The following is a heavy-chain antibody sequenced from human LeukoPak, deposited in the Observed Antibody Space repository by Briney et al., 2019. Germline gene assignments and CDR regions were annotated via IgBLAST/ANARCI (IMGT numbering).Heavy chain of an antibody. V-gene: IGHV4-39*07. CDR3: ARDGRYITRDYYGMDV. CDR1: SGSINSVSYH. Sequence: SETLSLTCTVYSGSINSVSYHWHWIRQPPGRGRERIGNIYNSGSASYNPSLKSRVTISVATSNNQFFLKLSSVTAADTAVYYCARDGRYITRDYYGMDVWGQGTTVTVSS. CDR2: IYNSGSA. J-gene: IGHJ6*02. D-gene: IGHD1-14*01.